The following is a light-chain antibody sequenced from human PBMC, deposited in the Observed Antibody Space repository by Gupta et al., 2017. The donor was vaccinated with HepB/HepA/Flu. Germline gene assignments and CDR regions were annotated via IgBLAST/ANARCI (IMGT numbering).Light chain of an antibody. J-gene: IGLJ2*01. CDR3: CSYAGSSTSNVL. V-gene: IGLV2-23*02. CDR2: EVS. CDR1: SSDVGSYNL. Sequence: QAARSQPSSVSASPGEAVPMSCTGTSSDVGSYNLVSWYQQHPGKAPKLMIYEVSKRHSGGSNRFSGSKSCNTASLTISGLQAEDAADYYCCSYAGSSTSNVLFGGGTTLTVL.